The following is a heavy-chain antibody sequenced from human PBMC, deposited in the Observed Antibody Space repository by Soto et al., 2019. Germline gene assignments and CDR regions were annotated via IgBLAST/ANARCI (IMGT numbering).Heavy chain of an antibody. D-gene: IGHD6-19*01. CDR1: GYTFTAYY. J-gene: IGHJ4*02. Sequence: ASVKVSCKASGYTFTAYYMHWVRQAPGQGLEWMGWINPNSGGTKYAQKFQAWVTMTRDTSITTAYMELSRLRSDDTAVYYCASGSGSGWSSDFDYWGQGTPVTVS. CDR3: ASGSGSGWSSDFDY. V-gene: IGHV1-2*04. CDR2: INPNSGGT.